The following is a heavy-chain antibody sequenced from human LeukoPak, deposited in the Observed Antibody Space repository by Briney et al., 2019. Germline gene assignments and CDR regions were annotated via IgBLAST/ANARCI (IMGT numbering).Heavy chain of an antibody. V-gene: IGHV1-46*01. CDR2: INPSGGST. CDR3: ATRSYDILTGRHVDAFDI. J-gene: IGHJ3*02. Sequence: ASVKVSCKASGYTFTSYYMHWVRQAPGQGLEWMGIINPSGGSTSYAQKFQGRITMTRDMSTSTVYMELSSLRSEDTAVYYCATRSYDILTGRHVDAFDIWGQGTMVTVSS. CDR1: GYTFTSYY. D-gene: IGHD3-9*01.